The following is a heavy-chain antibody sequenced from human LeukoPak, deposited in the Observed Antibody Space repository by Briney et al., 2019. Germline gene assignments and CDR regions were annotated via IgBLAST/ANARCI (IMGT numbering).Heavy chain of an antibody. CDR3: ARDYYSRFDP. CDR1: GGSISSYY. V-gene: IGHV4-59*01. Sequence: SQTLSLTCTVSGGSISSYYWSWIRQPPGKGLEWIGYIYYSGSTNYNPSLKSRVTISVDTSKDQFSLKLSSVTAADTAVYYCARDYYSRFDPWGQGTLVTVSS. D-gene: IGHD4-11*01. J-gene: IGHJ5*02. CDR2: IYYSGST.